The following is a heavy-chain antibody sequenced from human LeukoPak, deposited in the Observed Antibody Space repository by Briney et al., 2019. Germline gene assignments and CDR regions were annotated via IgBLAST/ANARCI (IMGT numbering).Heavy chain of an antibody. CDR1: GGSFSGYY. CDR3: ARGARRSVTTVTTFAYSDY. Sequence: PSETLSLTCAVYGGSFSGYYWSWIRQPPGKGLEWIGEINHSGSTNYNPSLKSRVTISVDTSKNQFSLKLSSVTAADTAVYYCARGARRSVTTVTTFAYSDYWGQGTLVTVSS. V-gene: IGHV4-34*01. J-gene: IGHJ4*02. CDR2: INHSGST. D-gene: IGHD4-4*01.